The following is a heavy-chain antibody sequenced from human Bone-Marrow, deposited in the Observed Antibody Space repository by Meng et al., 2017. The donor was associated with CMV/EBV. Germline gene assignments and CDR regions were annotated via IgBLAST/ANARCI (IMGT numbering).Heavy chain of an antibody. J-gene: IGHJ4*02. CDR2: IIPILGIA. CDR3: ARAPRYDYVWGSYRYTGGFDY. Sequence: SVKVSCKASGGTFSSYAIGWVRQAPGQGLEWMGGIIPILGIANYAQKFQGRVTITADKSTSTAYMEPSSLRSEDTAVYYCARAPRYDYVWGSYRYTGGFDYWAQGTLVTVSS. CDR1: GGTFSSYA. V-gene: IGHV1-69*10. D-gene: IGHD3-16*02.